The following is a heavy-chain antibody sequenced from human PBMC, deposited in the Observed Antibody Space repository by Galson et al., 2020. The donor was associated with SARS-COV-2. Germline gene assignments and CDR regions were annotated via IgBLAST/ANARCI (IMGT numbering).Heavy chain of an antibody. CDR2: IYKSGLT. Sequence: GSLRLSCTVSGDSIGNYYWNWIRQPPGKGLEWIGYIYKSGLTTYNPSLKSRVTILIDTSQNQFSLKLNSVTAADTAVYYCARHFRGYCTGGACYAYDYWGQGTLVTVSS. CDR3: ARHFRGYCTGGACYAYDY. CDR1: GDSIGNYY. D-gene: IGHD2-8*02. V-gene: IGHV4-59*08. J-gene: IGHJ4*02.